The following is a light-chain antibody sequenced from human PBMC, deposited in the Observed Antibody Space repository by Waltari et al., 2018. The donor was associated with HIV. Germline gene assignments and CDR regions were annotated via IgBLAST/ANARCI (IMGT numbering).Light chain of an antibody. CDR1: SSDVGGYKY. Sequence: QSALPQPASVSGSPGQSITISCTGTSSDVGGYKYFSWYQQHPGKAPRLMIYEVSNRPSGVSNRFSGSKSGDTASLTISGLQAEDEAAYYCSSYTSSNTLRFGGGTKLTVL. J-gene: IGLJ2*01. CDR3: SSYTSSNTLR. CDR2: EVS. V-gene: IGLV2-14*01.